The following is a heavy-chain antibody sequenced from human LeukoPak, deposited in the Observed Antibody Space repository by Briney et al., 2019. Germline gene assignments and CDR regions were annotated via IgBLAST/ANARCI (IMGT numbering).Heavy chain of an antibody. CDR1: GFPLDDNA. V-gene: IGHV3-9*01. D-gene: IGHD1-7*01. J-gene: IGHJ4*02. CDR3: AKGNRNWYYLDS. CDR2: ISWNSGSR. Sequence: GGSLRLSCAPSGFPLDDNAMLWVRQARGEGLEGVSGISWNSGSRGYVDSVRGRFTISRDNAKNSLYLQLTSLRAEDTAFYYCAKGNRNWYYLDSWGQGTLVTVSS.